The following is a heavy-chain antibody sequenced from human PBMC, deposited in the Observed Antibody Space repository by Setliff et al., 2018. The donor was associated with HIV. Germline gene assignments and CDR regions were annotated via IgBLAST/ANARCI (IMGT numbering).Heavy chain of an antibody. CDR3: ARRWGEAFDY. CDR1: GDSINSGSYY. Sequence: SETLSLTCTVSGDSINSGSYYWSWIRQPAGEGLEWIGHIFTSGSTKYNPSLKSRVTMSVDTSKNQFSLRLSSVTAADTAVYYCARRWGEAFDYWGQGTLVTVSS. CDR2: IFTSGST. J-gene: IGHJ4*02. V-gene: IGHV4-61*09. D-gene: IGHD1-26*01.